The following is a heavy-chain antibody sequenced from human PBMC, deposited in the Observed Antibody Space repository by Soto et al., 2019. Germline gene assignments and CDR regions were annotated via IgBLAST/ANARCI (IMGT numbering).Heavy chain of an antibody. CDR3: ARGSGMIVVVHFDY. V-gene: IGHV1-3*01. Sequence: ASVKVFCKASGYTFTSYAMHWVRQAPGQRLEWMGWINAGNGNTKYSQKFQGRVTITRDTSASTAYMELSSLRSEDTAVYYCARGSGMIVVVHFDYWGQGTLVTVSS. CDR1: GYTFTSYA. J-gene: IGHJ4*02. D-gene: IGHD3-22*01. CDR2: INAGNGNT.